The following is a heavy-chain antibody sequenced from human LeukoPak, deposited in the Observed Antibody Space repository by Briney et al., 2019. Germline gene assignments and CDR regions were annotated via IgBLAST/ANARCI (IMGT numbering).Heavy chain of an antibody. J-gene: IGHJ4*02. CDR1: GGSISSYY. D-gene: IGHD2-2*02. CDR3: ARHRGGIVVVPAAIEY. CDR2: IYTSGST. Sequence: SETLSLTCTVSGGSISSYYWNWIRQPAGKGLEWIGRIYTSGSTNYNPSLKSRVTMSVDTSKNQFSLKLSSVTAADTAVYYCARHRGGIVVVPAAIEYWGQGTLVTVSS. V-gene: IGHV4-4*07.